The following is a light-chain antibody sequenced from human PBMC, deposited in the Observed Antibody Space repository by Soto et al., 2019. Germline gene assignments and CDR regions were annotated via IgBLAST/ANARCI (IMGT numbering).Light chain of an antibody. J-gene: IGKJ1*01. V-gene: IGKV1-5*03. CDR2: KAS. CDR3: QQYNTYSWT. Sequence: DIQMTQSPSTLSASVGDRVTITCRASQSISRWLDWYQKKPGKVPNLLIYKASTLESGVPSRLRGSGYGTELTITISSLKTDDFETYFCQQYNTYSWTFGHGTKVDIK. CDR1: QSISRW.